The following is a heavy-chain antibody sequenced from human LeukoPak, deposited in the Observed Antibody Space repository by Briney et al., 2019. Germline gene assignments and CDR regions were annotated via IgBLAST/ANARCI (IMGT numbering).Heavy chain of an antibody. CDR1: GFMFSSHN. D-gene: IGHD6-6*01. CDR2: ISSSGSTI. J-gene: IGHJ4*02. V-gene: IGHV3-11*04. CDR3: ARVGVGSYYFDF. Sequence: GGSLRLSCAASGFMFSSHNMSWIRQAPGKGLEWVSYISSSGSTIYYADSVKGRFTISRDNAKNSLYLQMNSLRAEDTAVYYCARVGVGSYYFDFWGQGTLVAVSS.